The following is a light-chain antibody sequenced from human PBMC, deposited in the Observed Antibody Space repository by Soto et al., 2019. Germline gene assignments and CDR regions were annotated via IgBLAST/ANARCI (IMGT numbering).Light chain of an antibody. CDR3: QQYGDMWM. V-gene: IGKV3-20*01. CDR2: GAS. Sequence: EIVLTQSPGTLSLSPGERATLNCRASQSVRSSYLAWYQQQPGQAPRLLIHGASRRATGIPDRFSGSGSGTDFTLTINRLEPEDFAVYFCQQYGDMWMFGQGTKVEIK. CDR1: QSVRSSY. J-gene: IGKJ1*01.